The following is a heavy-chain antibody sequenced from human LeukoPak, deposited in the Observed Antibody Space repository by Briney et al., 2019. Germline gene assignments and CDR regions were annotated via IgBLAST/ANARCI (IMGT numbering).Heavy chain of an antibody. CDR3: VRDMGYYDKV. D-gene: IGHD3-22*01. CDR2: TNTDGNTR. CDR1: GFTFTTSW. V-gene: IGHV3-74*01. Sequence: GGSLRLSCATSGFTFTTSWMHWVRQAPGKGLVWVSRTNTDGNTRDYADSVKGRFTISRDNAKNTLYLQMNSLRAEGTAIYYCVRDMGYYDKVWGQGTLVTVSS. J-gene: IGHJ4*02.